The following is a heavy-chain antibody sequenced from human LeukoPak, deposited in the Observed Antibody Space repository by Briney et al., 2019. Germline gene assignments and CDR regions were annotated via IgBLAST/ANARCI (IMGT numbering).Heavy chain of an antibody. V-gene: IGHV4-30-2*01. Sequence: PSEPLSLTCAVSGHSISSGGYSWSWIRQPPGKGLEWIGYIYHSGSTYYNPSLKSRVTISVDRSKNQFSLKLSSVTAADTAVYYCARLRYSSGWYLDYWGQGTLVTVSS. CDR2: IYHSGST. J-gene: IGHJ4*02. CDR1: GHSISSGGYS. CDR3: ARLRYSSGWYLDY. D-gene: IGHD6-19*01.